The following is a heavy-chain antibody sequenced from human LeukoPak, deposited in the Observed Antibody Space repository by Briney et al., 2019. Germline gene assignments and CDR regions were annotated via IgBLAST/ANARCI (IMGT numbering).Heavy chain of an antibody. CDR2: INPNSGCT. D-gene: IGHD3-10*01. V-gene: IGHV1-2*02. Sequence: ASVKVSCKASGYTFTGYYMHWVRQAPGQGLEWMGWINPNSGCTNYAQEFQGRVTMTRDTSISTAYMELSRLRSDDTAVYYCARSPLWFGELYSDYWGQGTLVTVSS. CDR1: GYTFTGYY. CDR3: ARSPLWFGELYSDY. J-gene: IGHJ4*02.